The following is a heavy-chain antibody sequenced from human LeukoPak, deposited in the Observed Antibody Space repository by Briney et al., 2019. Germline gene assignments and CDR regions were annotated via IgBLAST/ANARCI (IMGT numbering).Heavy chain of an antibody. CDR1: GGSISSYY. D-gene: IGHD6-13*01. J-gene: IGHJ5*02. Sequence: SETLSLTCTVSGGSISSYYWSWIRQPAGKGLEWIGRIYTSGSTNYNPSLKSRVTISVDTSKNQFSLKLSSVTAADTAVYYCARDTYKYSSSLGWFDPWGQGTLVTVSS. CDR2: IYTSGST. V-gene: IGHV4-4*07. CDR3: ARDTYKYSSSLGWFDP.